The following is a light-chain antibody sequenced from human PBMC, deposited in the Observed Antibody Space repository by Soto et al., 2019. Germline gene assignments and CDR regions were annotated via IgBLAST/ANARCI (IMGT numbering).Light chain of an antibody. V-gene: IGKV1-5*01. CDR2: DAS. J-gene: IGKJ4*01. Sequence: DIQMTKSHSTLSPSVGDRVTITCRASQSIISWWAWYRQKPGKAPKLLIYDASPLESGVPSRFSASGSGTDFTLTISSLEREDFATYYCQQSHSTRLTFGGGTMVDI. CDR3: QQSHSTRLT. CDR1: QSIISW.